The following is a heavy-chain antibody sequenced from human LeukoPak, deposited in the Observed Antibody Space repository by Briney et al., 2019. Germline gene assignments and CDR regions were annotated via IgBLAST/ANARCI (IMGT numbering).Heavy chain of an antibody. V-gene: IGHV3-23*01. D-gene: IGHD3-10*01. Sequence: PGGSLRLSCAASGFSFSNYAMNWVRQAPGKGLEWVSIIFGNGDTTYYADSVKGRFTVSRDNSKDTLYLQMNDLRPDDTAIYYCAKRNTMVRGGPCFDYWGQGLLVTVSS. CDR2: IFGNGDTT. J-gene: IGHJ4*02. CDR3: AKRNTMVRGGPCFDY. CDR1: GFSFSNYA.